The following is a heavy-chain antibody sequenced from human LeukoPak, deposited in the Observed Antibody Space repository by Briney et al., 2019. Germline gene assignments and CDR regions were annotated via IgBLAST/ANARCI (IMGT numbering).Heavy chain of an antibody. CDR1: GGSISNYY. J-gene: IGHJ2*01. CDR3: ARRTSYDTLVGYKYWYFDL. CDR2: FSHSEST. D-gene: IGHD3-9*01. Sequence: PSETLSLTCTVSGGSISNYYWSWLRQPPGKGLECFGYFSHSESTNFNPSLKSRVTISVDTAKNQLSLKLSSVTAADTAIYYCARRTSYDTLVGYKYWYFDLWGRGTLVTVSS. V-gene: IGHV4-59*01.